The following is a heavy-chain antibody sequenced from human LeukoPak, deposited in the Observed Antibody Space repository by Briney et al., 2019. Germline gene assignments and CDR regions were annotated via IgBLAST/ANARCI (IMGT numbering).Heavy chain of an antibody. CDR2: ISGSGGST. V-gene: IGHV3-23*01. CDR1: GFTFSSYA. CDR3: AKDEEGYGDYVPNRIDY. J-gene: IGHJ4*02. Sequence: GSLRLSCAASGFTFSSYAMSWVRPAPGKGLEWVSAISGSGGSTYYADSVKGRFTISRDNSKNTLYLQMNSLRADDTAVYYCAKDEEGYGDYVPNRIDYWGQGTLVTVSS. D-gene: IGHD4-17*01.